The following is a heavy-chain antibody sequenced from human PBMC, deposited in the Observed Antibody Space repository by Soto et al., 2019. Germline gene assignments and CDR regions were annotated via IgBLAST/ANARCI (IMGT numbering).Heavy chain of an antibody. J-gene: IGHJ6*02. CDR3: ARDGGFWSGYYHYYYGMDV. CDR1: GYTFTSYY. CDR2: INPSGGST. Sequence: ASVKVSCKASGYTFTSYYMHWVRQAPGQGLEWMGIINPSGGSTSYAQKFQGRVTMTRDTSTSTVYMELSSLRSEDTAVYYCARDGGFWSGYYHYYYGMDVWGQGTTVTVS. D-gene: IGHD3-3*01. V-gene: IGHV1-46*01.